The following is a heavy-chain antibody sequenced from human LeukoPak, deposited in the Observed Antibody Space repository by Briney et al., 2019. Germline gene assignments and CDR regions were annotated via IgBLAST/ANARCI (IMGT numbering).Heavy chain of an antibody. J-gene: IGHJ4*02. D-gene: IGHD4-17*01. V-gene: IGHV3-48*01. CDR2: ISRSSDAI. CDR3: ARGDSDHYITLDY. Sequence: GSLRLSCAASGFNLSAYSMNWVRQPPGKGLEWVSYISRSSDAIYDADSVKGRFTISRDNAKNLLFLQMNSLGVEETALYYCARGDSDHYITLDYWGQGTLVTVSS. CDR1: GFNLSAYS.